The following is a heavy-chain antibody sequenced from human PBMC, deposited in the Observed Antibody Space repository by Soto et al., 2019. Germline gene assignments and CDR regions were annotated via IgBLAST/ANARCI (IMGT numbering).Heavy chain of an antibody. V-gene: IGHV1-18*01. D-gene: IGHD6-6*01. CDR1: GYTFTSYG. CDR3: ARVWEEYSSSSGSFAWFDP. J-gene: IGHJ5*02. CDR2: ISAYNGNT. Sequence: ASVKVFCKASGYTFTSYGISWVRQAPGQGLEWMGWISAYNGNTNYAQKLQGRVTMTTDTSTSTAYMELRSLRSDDTAVYYCARVWEEYSSSSGSFAWFDPWGHGTLVTVSS.